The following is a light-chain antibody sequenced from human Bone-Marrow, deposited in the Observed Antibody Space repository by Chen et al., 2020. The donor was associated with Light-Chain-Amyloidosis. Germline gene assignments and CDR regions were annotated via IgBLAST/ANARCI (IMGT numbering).Light chain of an antibody. CDR3: QVWDRSSDRPV. Sequence: SYVLTQPSSVSVAPGQTATIACGGNNIGSTSVHWYQQPPGQAPLLVVYDDSDRPSGIPERLSGSNSGNTATLTGSRVEAGDEADYYCQVWDRSSDRPVFGGGTKLTVL. V-gene: IGLV3-21*02. CDR2: DDS. J-gene: IGLJ3*02. CDR1: NIGSTS.